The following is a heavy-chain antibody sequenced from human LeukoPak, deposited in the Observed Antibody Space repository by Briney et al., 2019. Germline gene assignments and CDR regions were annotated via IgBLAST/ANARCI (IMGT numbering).Heavy chain of an antibody. CDR1: GFTVSSNY. J-gene: IGHJ4*02. CDR3: ASLTYYYDSSGYSGKEYYFDY. D-gene: IGHD3-22*01. Sequence: GGSLRLSCAASGFTVSSNYMSWVRQAPGKGLEWVSDIYSGGGTYYADSVKGRFIISRDNSKNTLYLQMNSLRAEDTAVYYCASLTYYYDSSGYSGKEYYFDYWGQGTLVTVSS. CDR2: IYSGGGT. V-gene: IGHV3-66*01.